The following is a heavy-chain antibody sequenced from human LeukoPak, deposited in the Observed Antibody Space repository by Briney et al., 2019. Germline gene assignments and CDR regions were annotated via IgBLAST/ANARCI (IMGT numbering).Heavy chain of an antibody. CDR1: GFTFSDYY. CDR3: ARGPPRWEQQLVMYFDY. V-gene: IGHV3-11*06. Sequence: PGGSLRLSCAASGFTFSDYYMSWIRQAPGKGLEWVSYISSSSSYTNYADSVKGRFTISRDNAKNSLYLQMNSLRAEDTAVYYCARGPPRWEQQLVMYFDYWGQGTLVTVSS. J-gene: IGHJ4*02. D-gene: IGHD6-13*01. CDR2: ISSSSSYT.